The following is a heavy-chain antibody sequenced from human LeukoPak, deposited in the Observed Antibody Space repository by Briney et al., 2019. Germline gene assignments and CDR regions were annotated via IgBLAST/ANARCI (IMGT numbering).Heavy chain of an antibody. CDR3: ARHYFYDTSRTAFDI. Sequence: RGESLKISCMASGYSFTSVCIGWVRQMPGKGLEWMGIIYSGDSDTRYSPSFQGQVTISADKSISSAYLQWSGLKASDTAIYYCARHYFYDTSRTAFDIWGQGTMVTVSS. D-gene: IGHD3-22*01. CDR1: GYSFTSVC. J-gene: IGHJ3*02. CDR2: IYSGDSDT. V-gene: IGHV5-51*01.